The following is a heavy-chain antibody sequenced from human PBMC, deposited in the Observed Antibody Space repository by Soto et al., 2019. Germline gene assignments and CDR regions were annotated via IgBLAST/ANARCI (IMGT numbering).Heavy chain of an antibody. J-gene: IGHJ4*02. D-gene: IGHD5-18*01. V-gene: IGHV3-33*01. CDR1: GFTFSSYG. CDR2: IWYDGSNK. CDR3: ARDLDDVDTAMVTMFSDY. Sequence: GGSLRLSCAASGFTFSSYGMHWVRQAPGKGLEWVAVIWYDGSNKYYADSVKGRFTISRDNSKNTLYLQMNSLRAEDTAVYYCARDLDDVDTAMVTMFSDYWGQGTLVTVSS.